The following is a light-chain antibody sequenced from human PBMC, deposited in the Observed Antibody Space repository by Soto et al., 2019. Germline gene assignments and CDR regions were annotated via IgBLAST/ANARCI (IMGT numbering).Light chain of an antibody. CDR2: GAS. CDR3: QQYNNWLWT. Sequence: EIVMTQSPATLSVSPGERATLSCRASQNISSNLAWYQQKPGQAPRVLIDGASTRATGIPARLSGSGSGTEFTHTISSLQSEDFAVYYCQQYNNWLWTFGQGTKVEIK. CDR1: QNISSN. J-gene: IGKJ1*01. V-gene: IGKV3-15*01.